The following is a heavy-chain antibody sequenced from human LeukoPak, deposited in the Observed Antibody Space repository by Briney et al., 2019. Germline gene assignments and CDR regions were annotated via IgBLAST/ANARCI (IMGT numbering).Heavy chain of an antibody. CDR2: INHSGST. Sequence: SETLSLTCAVYGGSFSGYYWSWIRQPPGKGLEWIGEINHSGSTNYNPSLKSRVTISVDTSKNQFSLKLSSVTAEDTAVYYCARVTGGRNWFDPWGQGTLVTVSS. CDR3: ARVTGGRNWFDP. J-gene: IGHJ5*02. V-gene: IGHV4-34*01. D-gene: IGHD1-20*01. CDR1: GGSFSGYY.